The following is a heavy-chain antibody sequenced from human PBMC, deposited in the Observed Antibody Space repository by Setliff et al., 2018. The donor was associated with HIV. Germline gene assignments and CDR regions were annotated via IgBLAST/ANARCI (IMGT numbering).Heavy chain of an antibody. V-gene: IGHV1-69*02. CDR1: RSTFNSHT. J-gene: IGHJ6*03. CDR3: VRVGQSPPHYSYYYMDV. CDR2: IIPILGVA. Sequence: ASVKVSCKASRSTFNSHTINWVRQAPGQGLDWMGRIIPILGVANYAQRFQGKVTITADKSTSTAYMELTSLRFDDTAMYYCVRVGQSPPHYSYYYMDVWGEGTMVTVSS.